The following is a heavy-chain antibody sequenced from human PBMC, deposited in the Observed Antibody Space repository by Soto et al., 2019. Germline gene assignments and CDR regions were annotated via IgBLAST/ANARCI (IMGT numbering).Heavy chain of an antibody. CDR2: ISGYTGNT. Sequence: QVQLVQSGAEVKKPGASVKVSCKASGYTFTSYGISWVRQAPGQGLEWMGWISGYTGNTKYAQKLQGRVTMTTDTSTSTAYMELRSLRSDDTAVYYCARDSPPDYGDYGMDVWGQGTTDIFSS. D-gene: IGHD3-10*01. CDR3: ARDSPPDYGDYGMDV. CDR1: GYTFTSYG. V-gene: IGHV1-18*01. J-gene: IGHJ6*02.